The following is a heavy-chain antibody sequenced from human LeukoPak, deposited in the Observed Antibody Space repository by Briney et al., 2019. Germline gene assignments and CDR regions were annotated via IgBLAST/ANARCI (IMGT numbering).Heavy chain of an antibody. J-gene: IGHJ6*02. D-gene: IGHD4-17*01. CDR1: GFTFSSYG. Sequence: PGRSLRLSCAASGFTFSSYGMHWVRQAPGKGLXXXXXXXYDGSNKYYADSVKGRFTISRDNSKNTLYLQMNSLRAEDTAVYYCAKSYGDYVYYYYYGMDVWGQGTTVTVSS. CDR3: AKSYGDYVYYYYYGMDV. V-gene: IGHV3-30*18. CDR2: XXYDGSNK.